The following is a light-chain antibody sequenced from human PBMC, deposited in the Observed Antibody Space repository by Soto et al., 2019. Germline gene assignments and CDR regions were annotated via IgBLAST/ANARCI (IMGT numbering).Light chain of an antibody. J-gene: IGLJ1*01. CDR2: RNN. V-gene: IGLV1-47*01. Sequence: QSVLTQPPSASGTPGQRVTISCSGSSSNIGSNYVYWYQHLTGTAPKLLIYRNNQRPSGVPDRFSGSKSGTSASLAISGLRSEDEADYYSATWDDSLSNYVFGTGTKVTVL. CDR1: SSNIGSNY. CDR3: ATWDDSLSNYV.